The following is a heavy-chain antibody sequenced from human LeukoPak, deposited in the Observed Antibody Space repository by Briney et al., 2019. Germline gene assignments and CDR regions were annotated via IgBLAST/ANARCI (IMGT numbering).Heavy chain of an antibody. J-gene: IGHJ4*02. CDR2: INQDGSER. Sequence: GGSLRLSCAASGFTFSSYSMNWVRQAPGKGLEWVANINQDGSERHYVDSVKGRFTISRDNAKSSLYLQMNSLRPEDTAVYYCAREMDGSSDYWGPGTLVTVSS. CDR1: GFTFSSYS. V-gene: IGHV3-7*01. CDR3: AREMDGSSDY. D-gene: IGHD3-10*01.